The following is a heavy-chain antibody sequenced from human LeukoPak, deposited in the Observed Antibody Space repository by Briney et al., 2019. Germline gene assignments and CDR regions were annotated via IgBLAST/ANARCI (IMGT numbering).Heavy chain of an antibody. CDR3: ARDGRPRAAAALSSDH. CDR1: GYSFSSYY. V-gene: IGHV1-46*01. D-gene: IGHD6-13*01. CDR2: INPSNGST. Sequence: ASVRVSCKASGYSFSSYYMQWVRQAPGQGLEWMGIINPSNGSTSYAQKFQGRVTMTRDTSTSTVYMELTRLRSEDTAIYYCARDGRPRAAAALSSDHWGQGTLVTVSS. J-gene: IGHJ4*02.